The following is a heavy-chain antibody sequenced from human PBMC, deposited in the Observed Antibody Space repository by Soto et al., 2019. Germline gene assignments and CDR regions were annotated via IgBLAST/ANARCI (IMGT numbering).Heavy chain of an antibody. D-gene: IGHD5-18*01. CDR1: GYTFTNYG. J-gene: IGHJ4*02. V-gene: IGHV1-18*01. Sequence: QVQLVQSGAEVREPGASVKVSCKASGYTFTNYGFSWVRQAPGQGLEWMGWIGGYKGNTNYAQKLQGRVTLTTDTSTSIAYKELRRLRSDDTAVYYCAPHTLDTGMPSGYWGQGTLVTVSS. CDR3: APHTLDTGMPSGY. CDR2: IGGYKGNT.